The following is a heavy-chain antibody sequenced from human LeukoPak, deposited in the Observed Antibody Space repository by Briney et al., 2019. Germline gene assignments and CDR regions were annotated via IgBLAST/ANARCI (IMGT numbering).Heavy chain of an antibody. CDR3: AKETSWGCSGGTCPNPLGIFDV. Sequence: PGGSLRLSCAVSGFTFSSYAMSWGRQAPGKGLEWVSAISGSGGITYYADSVKGRFSISRDNSKNTLYLQMNSLRADDTAVYYCAKETSWGCSGGTCPNPLGIFDVWGQGTMVTVSS. CDR2: ISGSGGIT. V-gene: IGHV3-23*01. CDR1: GFTFSSYA. J-gene: IGHJ3*01. D-gene: IGHD2-15*01.